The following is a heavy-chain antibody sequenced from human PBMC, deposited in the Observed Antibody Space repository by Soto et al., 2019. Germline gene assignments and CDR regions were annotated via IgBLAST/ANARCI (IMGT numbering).Heavy chain of an antibody. Sequence: SETLSLTCAVYGGSFSGYYWSWIRQPPGKGLEWIGEINHSGSTNYNPSLKSRVTISVDTSKKQFSLKLSSVTAADTAVYYCARGEDGYNDYWGQGTLVTVSS. CDR2: INHSGST. V-gene: IGHV4-34*01. J-gene: IGHJ4*02. CDR3: ARGEDGYNDY. CDR1: GGSFSGYY. D-gene: IGHD5-12*01.